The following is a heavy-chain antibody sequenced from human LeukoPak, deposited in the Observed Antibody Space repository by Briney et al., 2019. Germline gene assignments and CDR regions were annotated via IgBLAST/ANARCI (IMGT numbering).Heavy chain of an antibody. J-gene: IGHJ6*03. Sequence: PSETLSLTCAVYGGSFSGYYWSWIRQPPGKGLEWIGEINHSGSTNYNPSPKSRVTISVDTSKNQFSLKLSSVTAADTAVYYCARGTTSLRYFDWSDHYYMDVWGKGTTVTVSS. CDR1: GGSFSGYY. CDR3: ARGTTSLRYFDWSDHYYMDV. CDR2: INHSGST. V-gene: IGHV4-34*01. D-gene: IGHD3-9*01.